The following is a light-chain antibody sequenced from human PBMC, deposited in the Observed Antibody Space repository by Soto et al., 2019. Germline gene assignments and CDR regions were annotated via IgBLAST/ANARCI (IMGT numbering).Light chain of an antibody. CDR3: QQRSNWPPS. Sequence: EIVLTQSPATLSLSPGERATLSCRASQSVSSYLAWYQQKPGQAPRLLIYDASNMATGIPARFSGSGSGTDFTLTISSLEPEDFAVYYCQQRSNWPPSFGRGTKVDIK. CDR2: DAS. CDR1: QSVSSY. V-gene: IGKV3-11*01. J-gene: IGKJ3*01.